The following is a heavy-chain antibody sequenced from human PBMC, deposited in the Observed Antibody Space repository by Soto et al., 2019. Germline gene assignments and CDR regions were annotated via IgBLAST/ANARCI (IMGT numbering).Heavy chain of an antibody. CDR3: AKDSTRDYLDRRGYYQLRDEN. CDR2: ISGSGGST. V-gene: IGHV3-23*01. CDR1: GFTFSNYA. Sequence: EVQLLESGGGLLQPGGSLRLSCAASGFTFSNYAMSWVRQALGKGLEWVSAISGSGGSTYYADSLKGRFTISRDNSKNTLYLQMNSLRAEDTAVYYCAKDSTRDYLDRRGYYQLRDENWGQGTLVTVSS. D-gene: IGHD3-22*01. J-gene: IGHJ4*02.